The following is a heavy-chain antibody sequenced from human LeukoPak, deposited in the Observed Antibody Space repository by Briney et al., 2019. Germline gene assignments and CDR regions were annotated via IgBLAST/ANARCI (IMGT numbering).Heavy chain of an antibody. V-gene: IGHV1-69*13. CDR3: ARDSKRSLGYCSGGSCYYGGY. D-gene: IGHD2-15*01. J-gene: IGHJ4*02. Sequence: ASVKVSCKASGGTFSSYAISWVRQAPGQGLEWMGRIIPIFGIANYAQKFQGRVTITADESTSTAYMELSSLRSEDTAVYYCARDSKRSLGYCSGGSCYYGGYWGQGTLVTVSS. CDR2: IIPIFGIA. CDR1: GGTFSSYA.